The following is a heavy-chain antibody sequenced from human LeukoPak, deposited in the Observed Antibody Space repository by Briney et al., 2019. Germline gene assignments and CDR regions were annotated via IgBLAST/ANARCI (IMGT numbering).Heavy chain of an antibody. J-gene: IGHJ5*02. CDR2: ISTSSSYI. Sequence: GGSLRLSCGASGFTFSSYSMNWVRQAPGKGLQWVSSISTSSSYIYYADSVKGRFTIPRDNGRKSLYLQMNSLRAEDTAVYYCARGKEVVSADGNWFDPWGQGTLVTVSS. V-gene: IGHV3-21*01. CDR1: GFTFSSYS. D-gene: IGHD2-2*01. CDR3: ARGKEVVSADGNWFDP.